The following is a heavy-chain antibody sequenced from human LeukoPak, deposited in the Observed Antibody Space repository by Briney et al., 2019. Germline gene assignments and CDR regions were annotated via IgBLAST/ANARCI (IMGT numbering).Heavy chain of an antibody. Sequence: ASVKLSCKASGYTFTNYDINWVRQATGQGLEWMGYKNPNSGNSAYAQKFQGRVTITTGASITTAYMELSGLRSEDTALYYCAREGLDYWGQGTLVTVSS. CDR3: AREGLDY. J-gene: IGHJ4*02. V-gene: IGHV1-8*01. CDR2: KNPNSGNS. CDR1: GYTFTNYD.